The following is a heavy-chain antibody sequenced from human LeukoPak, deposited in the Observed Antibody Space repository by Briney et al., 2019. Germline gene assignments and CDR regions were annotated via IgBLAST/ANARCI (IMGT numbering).Heavy chain of an antibody. CDR3: ARDPSSSSWYRSGYFDY. CDR2: IKQDGSEK. CDR1: RFNFSNYW. Sequence: PGGSLRLSCAASRFNFSNYWMNWVRQAPGKGLEWVANIKQDGSEKYYVDSVKGRFTISRDNAKNSLYLQMNSLRAEDTAVYYCARDPSSSSWYRSGYFDYWGQGTLVTVSS. D-gene: IGHD6-13*01. V-gene: IGHV3-7*01. J-gene: IGHJ4*02.